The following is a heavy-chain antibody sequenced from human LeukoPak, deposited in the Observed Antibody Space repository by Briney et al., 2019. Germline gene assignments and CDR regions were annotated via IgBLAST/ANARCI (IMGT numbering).Heavy chain of an antibody. V-gene: IGHV3-30*03. CDR1: GFTFSSYG. D-gene: IGHD2-15*01. J-gene: IGHJ4*02. CDR2: ISYDGSNK. CDR3: ARGVGGYCSGGSCYGGWFDY. Sequence: GGSLRLSCAASGFTFSSYGMGWVRQAPGKGREWVAVISYDGSNKYYADSVKGRFTISRDNSQNTLYLQMNSLRAEDTAVYYCARGVGGYCSGGSCYGGWFDYWGQGTLVTVSS.